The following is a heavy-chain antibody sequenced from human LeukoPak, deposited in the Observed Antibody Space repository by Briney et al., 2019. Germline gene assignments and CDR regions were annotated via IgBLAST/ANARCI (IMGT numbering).Heavy chain of an antibody. J-gene: IGHJ4*02. V-gene: IGHV3-23*01. CDR3: ARDVHSSTPGVALL. CDR1: GFTFSSYA. D-gene: IGHD6-13*01. CDR2: ISGSGGST. Sequence: GGSLRLSCAASGFTFSSYAMSWVRQAPGKGLEWVSAISGSGGSTYYADSVKGRFTISRDISKNTLYLQMNSLRAEDTAVYYCARDVHSSTPGVALLWGQGTLVTVSS.